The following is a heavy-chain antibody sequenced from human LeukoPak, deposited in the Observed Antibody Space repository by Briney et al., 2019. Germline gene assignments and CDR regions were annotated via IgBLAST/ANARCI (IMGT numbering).Heavy chain of an antibody. D-gene: IGHD6-13*01. CDR3: AKSGAVAAAGYHDY. CDR2: ISGSGGST. Sequence: GGSLRLSCAASGFTFSSYAMSWVRQAPGKGLEWVSAISGSGGSTYYADSVKGRFTISRDDSKNTLYLQMNSLRAEDTAVYYCAKSGAVAAAGYHDYWGQGTLVTVSS. CDR1: GFTFSSYA. V-gene: IGHV3-23*01. J-gene: IGHJ4*02.